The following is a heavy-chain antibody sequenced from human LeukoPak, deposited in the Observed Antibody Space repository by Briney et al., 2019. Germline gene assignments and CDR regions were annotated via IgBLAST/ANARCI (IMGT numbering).Heavy chain of an antibody. CDR2: ISYDGSNK. D-gene: IGHD1-26*01. CDR3: ARSASGSYYFDY. CDR1: GVTFSSYA. Sequence: PGGALRLSCAASGVTFSSYARHWGRQAPGKGLEWVADISYDGSNKYYADSVRGRVTISRENIKKTLCLQMTSLRAEDTAVYYCARSASGSYYFDYWGQGTLVTVSS. J-gene: IGHJ4*02. V-gene: IGHV3-30-3*01.